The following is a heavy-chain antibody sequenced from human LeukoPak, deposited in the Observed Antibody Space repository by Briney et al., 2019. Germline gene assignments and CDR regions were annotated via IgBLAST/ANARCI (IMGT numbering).Heavy chain of an antibody. J-gene: IGHJ6*04. CDR1: GFTFSSYA. D-gene: IGHD3-10*01. Sequence: GGSLRLSCSASGFTFSSYAMHWVRQAPGKGLEYVSAISSNGGSTNYADSVKDRFTISRDNSKNTLYLQMGSLRAEDTAVYYCAKAGSGSYYKSRSGMDVWGKGTTVIVSS. V-gene: IGHV3-64D*06. CDR2: ISSNGGST. CDR3: AKAGSGSYYKSRSGMDV.